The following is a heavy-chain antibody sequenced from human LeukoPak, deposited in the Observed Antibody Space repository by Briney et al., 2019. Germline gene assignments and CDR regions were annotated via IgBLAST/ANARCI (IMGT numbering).Heavy chain of an antibody. Sequence: SETLSLTCAVYGGSFSGYYWSWIRQPPGKGLEWIGEINHSGGTNYNPSLKSRVTISVDTSKNQFSLKLSSVTAADTAVYYCAREEHGDFYWYFDLWGRGTLVTVSS. D-gene: IGHD4-17*01. V-gene: IGHV4-34*01. CDR3: AREEHGDFYWYFDL. CDR1: GGSFSGYY. CDR2: INHSGGT. J-gene: IGHJ2*01.